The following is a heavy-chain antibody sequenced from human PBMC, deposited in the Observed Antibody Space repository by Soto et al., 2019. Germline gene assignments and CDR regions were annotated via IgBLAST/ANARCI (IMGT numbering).Heavy chain of an antibody. CDR1: GFTFSSYA. J-gene: IGHJ4*02. CDR3: ANLGLRIMITFGGFD. Sequence: GGSLRLSCAASGFTFSSYAMSWVRQAPGKGLEWVSAISGSGGSTYYADSVKGRFTISRDNSKNTLYLQMNSLRAEDTAVYYCANLGLRIMITFGGFDWGQGTLVTVSS. D-gene: IGHD3-16*01. V-gene: IGHV3-23*01. CDR2: ISGSGGST.